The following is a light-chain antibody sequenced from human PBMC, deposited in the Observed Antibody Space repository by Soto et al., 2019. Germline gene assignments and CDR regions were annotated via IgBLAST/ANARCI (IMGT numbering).Light chain of an antibody. Sequence: QLVLTQPPSVSGAPGQRVTISCTGSSSNIGAGYDVHWYQQLPGTAPRLLIYGNSNRPSGVPDRFSGSKSGTSASLAITGLQAADEADYYCQSYASSLSGVVFGGGTKVTVL. CDR1: SSNIGAGYD. J-gene: IGLJ2*01. CDR2: GNS. V-gene: IGLV1-40*01. CDR3: QSYASSLSGVV.